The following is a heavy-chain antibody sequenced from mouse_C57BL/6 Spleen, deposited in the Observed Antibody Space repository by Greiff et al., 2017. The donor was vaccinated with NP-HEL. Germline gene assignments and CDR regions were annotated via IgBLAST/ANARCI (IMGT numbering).Heavy chain of an antibody. D-gene: IGHD2-4*01. Sequence: EVKVEESGGGLVKPGGSLKLSCAASGFTFSDYGMHWVRQAPEKGLEWVAYISSGSSTIYYADTVKGRFTISRDNAKNTLFLQMTSLRSEDTAMYYCARGYYDYDGSFAYWGQGTLVTVSA. CDR2: ISSGSSTI. V-gene: IGHV5-17*01. CDR1: GFTFSDYG. J-gene: IGHJ3*01. CDR3: ARGYYDYDGSFAY.